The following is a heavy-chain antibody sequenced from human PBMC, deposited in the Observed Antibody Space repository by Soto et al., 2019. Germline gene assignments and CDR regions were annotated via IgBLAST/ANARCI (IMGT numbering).Heavy chain of an antibody. CDR1: GYTFTSYD. CDR2: MNPNRGNT. J-gene: IGHJ3*02. CDR3: ARGLRYYDYVWGGSNDAFDI. Sequence: QVQLVQSGAEVKKPGASVKVSCKASGYTFTSYDINWVRQATGQGLEWMGWMNPNRGNTGYAQKFQGRVTMTRNTYISTAYMELSSLRSEDAAVYYCARGLRYYDYVWGGSNDAFDIWGQGTMVTVSS. V-gene: IGHV1-8*01. D-gene: IGHD3-16*01.